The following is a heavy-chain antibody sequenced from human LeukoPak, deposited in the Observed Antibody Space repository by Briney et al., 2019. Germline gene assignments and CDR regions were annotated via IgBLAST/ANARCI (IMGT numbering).Heavy chain of an antibody. CDR3: ARVLVGAPELGHAFDI. Sequence: GASVKVSCKASGGTFSSYAISWVRQAPGQGLEWMGGIIPIFGTANYAQKFQGRVTITTDESTSTAYMELSSLRSEDTAVYYCARVLVGAPELGHAFDIWGQGTMVTVSS. D-gene: IGHD1-26*01. J-gene: IGHJ3*02. CDR1: GGTFSSYA. CDR2: IIPIFGTA. V-gene: IGHV1-69*05.